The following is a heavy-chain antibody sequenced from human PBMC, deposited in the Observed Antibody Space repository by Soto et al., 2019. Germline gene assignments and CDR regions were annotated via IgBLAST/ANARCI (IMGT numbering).Heavy chain of an antibody. V-gene: IGHV4-61*01. CDR2: IRYNEGT. Sequence: SETLSLTCTVSGGSVTRGTNYWSWIRQPPGKGLEWIGYIRYNEGTNYNPPLKGRVIISVDTSKNQFSLKLSSLNAADTAVYYCASSAISGFYRGPVDYWGPGTLVTVSS. CDR3: ASSAISGFYRGPVDY. D-gene: IGHD3-22*01. CDR1: GGSVTRGTNY. J-gene: IGHJ4*02.